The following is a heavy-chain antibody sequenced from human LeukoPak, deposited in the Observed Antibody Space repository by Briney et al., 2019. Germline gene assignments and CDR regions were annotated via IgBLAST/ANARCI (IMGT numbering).Heavy chain of an antibody. CDR2: NSAYNGNT. V-gene: IGHV1-18*01. CDR3: ARDLAVRGVLITEFDY. D-gene: IGHD3-10*01. Sequence: GASVKVSCKASGYTFTSYGISWVRQAPGQGLEWMGWNSAYNGNTNYAQKLQGRVTMTTDTSTSTAYMELRSLRSDDTAVYYCARDLAVRGVLITEFDYWGQGTLVTVSS. J-gene: IGHJ4*02. CDR1: GYTFTSYG.